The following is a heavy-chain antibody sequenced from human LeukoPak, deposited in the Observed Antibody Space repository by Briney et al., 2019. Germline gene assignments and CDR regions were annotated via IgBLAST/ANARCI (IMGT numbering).Heavy chain of an antibody. V-gene: IGHV4-59*01. CDR3: ARDGSYYDSSGYLLDAFDI. CDR1: GGSIGSYY. J-gene: IGHJ3*02. Sequence: SETLSLTCTVSGGSIGSYYWSWIRQPPGKGLEWIGYIYYSGSTNYNPSLKSRVTISVDTSKNQFSLKLSSVTAADTAVYYCARDGSYYDSSGYLLDAFDIWGQGTMVTVSS. CDR2: IYYSGST. D-gene: IGHD3-22*01.